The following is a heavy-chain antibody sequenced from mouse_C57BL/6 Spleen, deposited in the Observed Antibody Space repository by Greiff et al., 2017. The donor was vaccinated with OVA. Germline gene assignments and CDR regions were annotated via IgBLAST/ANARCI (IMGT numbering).Heavy chain of an antibody. J-gene: IGHJ4*01. Sequence: VQLQQPGAELVKPGASVKLSCKASGYTFTSYWMHWVKQRPGRGLEWIGRIDPNSGGTKYNEKFKSKATLTVDKPSSTAYMQLSSLTSEDSAVYYCAREEAYYSNFYAMDYWGQGTSVTGSS. V-gene: IGHV1-72*01. CDR3: AREEAYYSNFYAMDY. CDR1: GYTFTSYW. CDR2: IDPNSGGT. D-gene: IGHD2-5*01.